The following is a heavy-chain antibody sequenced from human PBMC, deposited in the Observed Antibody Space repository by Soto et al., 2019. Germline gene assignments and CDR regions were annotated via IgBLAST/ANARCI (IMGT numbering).Heavy chain of an antibody. CDR2: IYPGDSDT. V-gene: IGHV5-51*01. CDR3: ARQADITMVRGVIIKPPFDY. J-gene: IGHJ4*02. CDR1: VYSFTSYW. Sequence: GESLKISCKGSVYSFTSYWIGWVRQMPGKGLEWMGIIYPGDSDTRYSPSFQGQVTISADKSISTAYLQWSSLKASDTAMYYRARQADITMVRGVIIKPPFDYWGQGTLVTVS. D-gene: IGHD3-10*01.